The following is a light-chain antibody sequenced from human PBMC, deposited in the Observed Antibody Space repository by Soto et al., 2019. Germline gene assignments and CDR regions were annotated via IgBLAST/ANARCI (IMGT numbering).Light chain of an antibody. Sequence: IVLTQSPATLSVSPGEIATLSCRSSQSVSSSYLAWYQQKPGQAPRLLIYGASSRATGIPDRFSGSGSGTDFTLTISRLEPEDFAVYYCQQYGNSPSWTFGQGTKVDIK. CDR1: QSVSSSY. CDR2: GAS. J-gene: IGKJ1*01. V-gene: IGKV3-20*01. CDR3: QQYGNSPSWT.